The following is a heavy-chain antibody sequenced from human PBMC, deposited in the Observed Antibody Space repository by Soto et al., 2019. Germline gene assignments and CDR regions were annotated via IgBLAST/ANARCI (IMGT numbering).Heavy chain of an antibody. Sequence: QVQLVQSGAEVKKPGSSVKVSCKAPGGTFSSYAISWVRQAPGQGLEWMGGIIPIFVTANYAKKSQGRVTITADEYNSTGYMELSSLRSEDTAVYYCARSQGGSSSLDIYYYYYYGMDVWGQGTTVTVSS. CDR3: ARSQGGSSSLDIYYYYYYGMDV. V-gene: IGHV1-69*01. J-gene: IGHJ6*02. D-gene: IGHD2-15*01. CDR2: IIPIFVTA. CDR1: GGTFSSYA.